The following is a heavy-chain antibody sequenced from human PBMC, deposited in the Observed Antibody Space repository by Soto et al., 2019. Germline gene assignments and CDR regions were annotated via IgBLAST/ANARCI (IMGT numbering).Heavy chain of an antibody. Sequence: DVQLLESGGGLVQPEGSLRLSCAASGFTFSSYAMGWVRQGPGKGLEWVAVVSIGGSTHYADSVRGRFTISRDNSKNTPSLQKNSLTAEDTAVIFCGKRRGAGGDFDFWGQGALVTVSS. D-gene: IGHD2-15*01. CDR2: VSIGGST. CDR3: GKRRGAGGDFDF. V-gene: IGHV3-23*01. CDR1: GFTFSSYA. J-gene: IGHJ4*02.